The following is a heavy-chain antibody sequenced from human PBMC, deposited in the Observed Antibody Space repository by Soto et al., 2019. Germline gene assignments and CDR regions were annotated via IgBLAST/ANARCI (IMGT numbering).Heavy chain of an antibody. J-gene: IGHJ4*02. Sequence: QVQLVQSGAEVKKPGASVKVSCKASGYTFTSYYVHWVRQAPGQGLEWIGIINPNAGSTTYAQKFQGRVTMTSDTSTSTVYMDLSSLRSEDTAVYYCARGALDGSRPAGCDYWGRGNLVTVSS. CDR2: INPNAGST. V-gene: IGHV1-46*01. D-gene: IGHD2-15*01. CDR1: GYTFTSYY. CDR3: ARGALDGSRPAGCDY.